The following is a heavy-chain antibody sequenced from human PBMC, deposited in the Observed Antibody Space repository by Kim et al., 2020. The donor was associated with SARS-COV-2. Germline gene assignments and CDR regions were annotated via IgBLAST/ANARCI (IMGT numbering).Heavy chain of an antibody. Sequence: AQKFEGRVTMTRDTSISTAYMELSRLGSDDTAVYYCARPPRGSSSGPFDYWGQGTLVTVAS. V-gene: IGHV1-2*02. D-gene: IGHD6-6*01. CDR3: ARPPRGSSSGPFDY. J-gene: IGHJ4*02.